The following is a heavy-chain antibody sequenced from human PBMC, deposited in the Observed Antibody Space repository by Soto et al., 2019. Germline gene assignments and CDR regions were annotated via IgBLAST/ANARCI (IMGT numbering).Heavy chain of an antibody. J-gene: IGHJ4*02. D-gene: IGHD3-16*01. CDR2: IYSGGGT. CDR3: AREGREGGRYFDF. V-gene: IGHV3-66*01. CDR1: GFTVSSNY. Sequence: EVQLVESGGGLVQPGGSLRLSCAASGFTVSSNYMSWVRQAPGKGLEWVSIIYSGGGTNHADSVKDRFTISRDNSKNTQYLQMNRLRAEDTAVYYCAREGREGGRYFDFWGQGTLVTVSS.